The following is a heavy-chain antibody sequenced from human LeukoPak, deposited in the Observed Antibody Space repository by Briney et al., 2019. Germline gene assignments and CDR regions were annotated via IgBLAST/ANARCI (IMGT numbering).Heavy chain of an antibody. CDR2: IYYSGST. CDR3: VRGYGYSYLFDY. CDR1: GGSISSGGYY. Sequence: PSETLSLTCTVSGGSISSGGYYWSWIRQHPGKGLEWIGYIYYSGSTYCNPSLKSRVTISVDTSKNQFSLKLSSVTAADTAVYYCVRGYGYSYLFDYWGQGTLVTVSS. D-gene: IGHD5-18*01. V-gene: IGHV4-31*03. J-gene: IGHJ4*02.